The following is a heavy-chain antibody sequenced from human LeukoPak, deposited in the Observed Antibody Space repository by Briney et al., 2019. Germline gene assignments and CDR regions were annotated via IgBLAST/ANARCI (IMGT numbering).Heavy chain of an antibody. Sequence: GGSLRLSCVASGFSFSSYSMNWVGQAPGKGLGRVSHISSSSDYIYYADSVKGRFTISRDNAKNSLYLQMNSLRAEDTAVYYCARYYGSGSPPFDYWGQGTLVTVSS. CDR2: ISSSSDYI. CDR3: ARYYGSGSPPFDY. D-gene: IGHD3-10*01. J-gene: IGHJ4*02. CDR1: GFSFSSYS. V-gene: IGHV3-21*01.